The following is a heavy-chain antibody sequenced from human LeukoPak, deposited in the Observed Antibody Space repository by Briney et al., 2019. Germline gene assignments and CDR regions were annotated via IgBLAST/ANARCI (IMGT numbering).Heavy chain of an antibody. V-gene: IGHV3-30*18. D-gene: IGHD3-10*01. CDR1: GFTFSNYG. J-gene: IGHJ4*02. Sequence: GGSLRLSCAASGFTFSNYGMHWVRQVPGRGLEWVALTSYDGSDTYCADSVKGRFTISRDNSKNTLYLQMNSLRIEDTAVYYCAKIRDASGSYYRPFAYWGQGTLVTVS. CDR3: AKIRDASGSYYRPFAY. CDR2: TSYDGSDT.